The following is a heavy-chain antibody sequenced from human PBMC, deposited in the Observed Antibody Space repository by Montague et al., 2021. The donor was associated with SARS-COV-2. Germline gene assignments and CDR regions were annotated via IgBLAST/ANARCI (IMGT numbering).Heavy chain of an antibody. CDR1: GGSFSGYY. D-gene: IGHD3-22*01. V-gene: IGHV4-34*01. Sequence: SETLSLTCAVSGGSFSGYYWSWIRQPPGKGLEWIGEINQSGSTXXXPSXXXRVTLSVDTSKKQFSLKLSSLTAADTAVYYCARVAGGYYHDSSAYFDYWGQGSLVTVSS. J-gene: IGHJ4*02. CDR2: INQSGST. CDR3: ARVAGGYYHDSSAYFDY.